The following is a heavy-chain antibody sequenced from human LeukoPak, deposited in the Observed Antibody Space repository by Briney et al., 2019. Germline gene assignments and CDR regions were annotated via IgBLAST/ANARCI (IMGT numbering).Heavy chain of an antibody. D-gene: IGHD6-19*01. CDR3: AKDMGYNTGWTRFDY. V-gene: IGHV3-30*02. Sequence: QAGGSLRLSCAASGFTFSSYGTHWVRQAPGKGLEWVAFIRYDGSNQYYADSVKGRFTISRDSSKNTLYLQMNSLRGDDTAVYYCAKDMGYNTGWTRFDYWGQGTLVTVSS. J-gene: IGHJ4*02. CDR2: IRYDGSNQ. CDR1: GFTFSSYG.